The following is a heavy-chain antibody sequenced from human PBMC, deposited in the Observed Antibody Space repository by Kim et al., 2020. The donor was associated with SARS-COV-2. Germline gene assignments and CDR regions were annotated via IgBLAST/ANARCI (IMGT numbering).Heavy chain of an antibody. Sequence: STYYNPALKSRVTISVDTSKTHFALKLSSVTAADTAVYYCASTRRRGQDYWGQGTLVTGSA. V-gene: IGHV4-39*01. CDR2: ST. J-gene: IGHJ4*02. D-gene: IGHD3-10*01. CDR3: ASTRRRGQDY.